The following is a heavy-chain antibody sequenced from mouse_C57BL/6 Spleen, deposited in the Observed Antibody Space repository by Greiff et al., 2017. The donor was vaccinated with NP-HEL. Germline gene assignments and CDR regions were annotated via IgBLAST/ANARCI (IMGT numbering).Heavy chain of an antibody. CDR3: ARRDDYDEGWFAY. J-gene: IGHJ3*01. CDR1: GYTFTSYW. D-gene: IGHD2-4*01. Sequence: QVQLQQPGAELVKPGASVKMSCKASGYTFTSYWITWVKQRPGQGLEWIGDIYPGSGSTNYNEKFKSKATLTVDTSSSTAYMQLSSLTSEDSAVYYCARRDDYDEGWFAYWGQGTLVTVSA. CDR2: IYPGSGST. V-gene: IGHV1-55*01.